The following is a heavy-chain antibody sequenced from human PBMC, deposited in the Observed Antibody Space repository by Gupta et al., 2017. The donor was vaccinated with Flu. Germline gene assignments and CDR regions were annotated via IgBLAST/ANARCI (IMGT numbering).Heavy chain of an antibody. CDR3: ARREGYCSGGTCYFDY. CDR2: IKGDGSST. V-gene: IGHV3-74*01. CDR1: YW. Sequence: YWMHWVRQAPGKELVWVSRIKGDGSSTSYADSVKGRFTISRDNAKNTLYLQMNSLRAEDTAVYYCARREGYCSGGTCYFDYWGQGTLVTVSS. D-gene: IGHD2-15*01. J-gene: IGHJ4*02.